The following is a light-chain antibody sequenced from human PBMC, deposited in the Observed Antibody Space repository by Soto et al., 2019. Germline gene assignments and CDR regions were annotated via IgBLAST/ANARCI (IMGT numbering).Light chain of an antibody. V-gene: IGLV2-11*01. CDR3: CSYAGNYRNV. CDR1: SSNVGGYNY. CDR2: DVN. J-gene: IGLJ1*01. Sequence: QSVLTQPRSVSGSPGQSVTISCTGASSNVGGYNYVSLFQQCPGKAPQVMIYDVNKRPSGVPDRFSGSKSGNTASLTISGLQAEDEADYYCCSYAGNYRNVFGSGTKVTVL.